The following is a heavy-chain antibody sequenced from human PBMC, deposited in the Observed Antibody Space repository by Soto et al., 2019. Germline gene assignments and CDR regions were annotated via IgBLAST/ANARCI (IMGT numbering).Heavy chain of an antibody. Sequence: SETLSLTCTVSGGSISSSSYYWGWIRQPPGKGLEWIGSIYYSGSTYYNPSLKSRVTISVDTSKNQFSLKLSSVTAADTAVYYCARHQGYGSGSYFNYYYYYYMDVWGKGTTVTVSS. V-gene: IGHV4-39*01. D-gene: IGHD3-10*01. J-gene: IGHJ6*03. CDR2: IYYSGST. CDR3: ARHQGYGSGSYFNYYYYYYMDV. CDR1: GGSISSSSYY.